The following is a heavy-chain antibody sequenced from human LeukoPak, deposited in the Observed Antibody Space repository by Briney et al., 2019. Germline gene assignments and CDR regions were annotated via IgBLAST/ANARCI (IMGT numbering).Heavy chain of an antibody. CDR3: AKLMSPYYYDSSGHGGAFDI. CDR1: GFTFDDYA. J-gene: IGHJ3*02. Sequence: GRSLRLSCAASGFTFDDYAMHWVRQAPGKGLEWVSGISWNSGSIGYADSVKGRFTISRDNAKNSLYLQMNSLRAEDTALYYCAKLMSPYYYDSSGHGGAFDIWGQGTMVTVSS. D-gene: IGHD3-22*01. CDR2: ISWNSGSI. V-gene: IGHV3-9*01.